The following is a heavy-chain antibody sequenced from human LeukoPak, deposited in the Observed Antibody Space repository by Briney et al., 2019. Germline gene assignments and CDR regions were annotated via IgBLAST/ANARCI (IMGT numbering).Heavy chain of an antibody. V-gene: IGHV1-18*01. CDR3: ARDIKYFDWLMRYYYYGMDV. D-gene: IGHD3-9*01. Sequence: GASVKVSCKASGYTFTSYGISWVRQAPGQGLEWMGWISAYNGNTNYAQKLQGRVTMTTDTSTSTAYMELRSLRSDDTAVYYCARDIKYFDWLMRYYYYGMDVWGQGTTVTVSS. CDR2: ISAYNGNT. J-gene: IGHJ6*02. CDR1: GYTFTSYG.